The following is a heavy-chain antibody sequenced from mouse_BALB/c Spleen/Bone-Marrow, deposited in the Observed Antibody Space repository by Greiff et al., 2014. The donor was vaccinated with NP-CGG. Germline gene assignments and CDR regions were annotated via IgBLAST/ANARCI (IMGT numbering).Heavy chain of an antibody. J-gene: IGHJ4*01. CDR2: IYPGDGDT. CDR3: ASVYDYGRGYAMDY. V-gene: IGHV1-80*01. D-gene: IGHD2-4*01. CDR1: GYAFSNYG. Sequence: QVQLQQSGAELVRPGSSVKISCKASGYAFSNYGMNWVKQRPGQGLEWIGQIYPGDGDTNYNGKFKGRVTLTADKSSSTAYMQLSSLTSEDSAFYFCASVYDYGRGYAMDYWGQGTSVTVSS.